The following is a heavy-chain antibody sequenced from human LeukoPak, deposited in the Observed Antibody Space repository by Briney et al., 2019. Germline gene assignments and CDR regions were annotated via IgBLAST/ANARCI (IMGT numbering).Heavy chain of an antibody. CDR2: INHSGST. CDR1: GGSFSGYY. V-gene: IGHV4-34*01. D-gene: IGHD2-2*01. J-gene: IGHJ4*02. Sequence: SETLSLTCAVYGGSFSGYYWSWIRQPPGKGLEWIGEINHSGSTNYNPSLKGRVTISVDTSKNQFSLKLSSVTAADTAVYYCARRPDIVVVPAAAPRLDHFDYWGQGTLVTVSS. CDR3: ARRPDIVVVPAAAPRLDHFDY.